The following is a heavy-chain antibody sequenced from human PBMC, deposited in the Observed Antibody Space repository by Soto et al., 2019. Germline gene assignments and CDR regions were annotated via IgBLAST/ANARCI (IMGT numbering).Heavy chain of an antibody. CDR1: GGSFSGYY. CDR3: ARGRYSSGWYLGENYFDY. V-gene: IGHV4-34*01. D-gene: IGHD6-19*01. CDR2: TNHSGST. Sequence: SETLSLTCAVYGGSFSGYYWSWIRQPPGKGLEWIGETNHSGSTNYNPSLKSRVTISVDTSKNQFSLKLSSVTAADTAVYYCARGRYSSGWYLGENYFDYWGQGTLVTVSS. J-gene: IGHJ4*02.